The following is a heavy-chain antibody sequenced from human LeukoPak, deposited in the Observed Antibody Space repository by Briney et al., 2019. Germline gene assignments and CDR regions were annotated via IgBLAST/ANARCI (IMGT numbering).Heavy chain of an antibody. CDR2: IYPGDSDT. CDR1: GYSFTSYW. J-gene: IGHJ4*02. D-gene: IGHD3-22*01. V-gene: IGHV5-51*01. Sequence: GESLKISCKGSGYSFTSYWIGWVRQMPGKGLEWMGIIYPGDSDTRYSPSFQGQVTISADKSISTAYLQWSSLKASDTAMYCCARRLLPTYYDSSGYYSQWGQGTLVTVSS. CDR3: ARRLLPTYYDSSGYYSQ.